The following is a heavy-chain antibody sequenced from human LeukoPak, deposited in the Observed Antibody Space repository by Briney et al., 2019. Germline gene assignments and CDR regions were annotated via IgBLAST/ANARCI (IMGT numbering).Heavy chain of an antibody. V-gene: IGHV3-74*01. CDR2: INGDGRNI. D-gene: IGHD3-9*01. CDR3: TRDPMDYDVSTGLHHYYMDV. Sequence: GGSLRLSCVASGFTFSSYWMHWVRQDPRKGLVWVSRINGDGRNINYADSVRGRFTIPRDNAKNTLYLQMNTLRVEDTAVYYCTRDPMDYDVSTGLHHYYMDVWGQGTTVTVSS. CDR1: GFTFSSYW. J-gene: IGHJ6*02.